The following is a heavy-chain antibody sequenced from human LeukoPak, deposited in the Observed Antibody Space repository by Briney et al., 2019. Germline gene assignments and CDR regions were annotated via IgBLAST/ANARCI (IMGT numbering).Heavy chain of an antibody. V-gene: IGHV3-23*01. Sequence: GGTLRLSCAASGFAFSSHGMSWVRQAPGKGLEWIAAIRGSGGSTYFADSVKGRFTISRDNSENTLHLQMSSLRAEDTALYYCAKAQADCSSSSCYERGFDYWGQGTLATVSS. J-gene: IGHJ4*02. CDR1: GFAFSSHG. CDR3: AKAQADCSSSSCYERGFDY. CDR2: IRGSGGST. D-gene: IGHD2-2*01.